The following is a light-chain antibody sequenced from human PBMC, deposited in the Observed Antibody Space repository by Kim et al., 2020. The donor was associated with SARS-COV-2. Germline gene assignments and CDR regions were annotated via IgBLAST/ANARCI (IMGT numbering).Light chain of an antibody. CDR1: RDITKY. J-gene: IGKJ4*01. V-gene: IGKV1-33*01. CDR3: QQYDNLPLT. Sequence: DIQMTQSPSSLSASVGDRVTITCQASRDITKYLTWYQQKPGKAPKLLIYDASNLETGVPSRFSGSGSGTDFTFTISSLQPEDIATYFCQQYDNLPLTFGGGTKVDIK. CDR2: DAS.